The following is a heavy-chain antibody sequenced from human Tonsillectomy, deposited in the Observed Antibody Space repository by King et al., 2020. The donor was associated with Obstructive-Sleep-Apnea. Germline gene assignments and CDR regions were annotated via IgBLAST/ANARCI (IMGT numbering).Heavy chain of an antibody. CDR3: ARAFIITVTTYNPPVNYYSGLDA. Sequence: QLVQSGGEMKKPGASVKVSCKASGYTFTEYGIAWVRQAPGQGLEWMGWISVHNADKHYPQKVENRVTMTTDTSTRTVYMELRNLRSDDTAIYYCARAFIITVTTYNPPVNYYSGLDAWGQGTTVSVS. D-gene: IGHD4-17*01. CDR2: ISVHNADK. V-gene: IGHV1-18*01. CDR1: GYTFTEYG. J-gene: IGHJ6*02.